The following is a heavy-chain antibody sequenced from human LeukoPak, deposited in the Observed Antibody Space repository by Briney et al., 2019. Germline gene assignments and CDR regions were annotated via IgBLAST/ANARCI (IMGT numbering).Heavy chain of an antibody. CDR2: IYYSGST. V-gene: IGHV4-59*01. CDR1: GGSISSYY. D-gene: IGHD3-10*01. CDR3: AREGNYYGSGSYHWFDP. Sequence: SETLSLTCTVSGGSISSYYWSWIRQPPGKGLEWIGYIYYSGSTNYNPSLKSRVTISVDTSKNQFSLKLSSVTAADTAVYYCAREGNYYGSGSYHWFDPWGQGTLVTVSS. J-gene: IGHJ5*02.